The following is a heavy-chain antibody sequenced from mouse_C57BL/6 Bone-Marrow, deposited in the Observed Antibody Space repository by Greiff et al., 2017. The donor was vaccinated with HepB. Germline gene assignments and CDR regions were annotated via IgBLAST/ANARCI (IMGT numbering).Heavy chain of an antibody. D-gene: IGHD2-2*01. Sequence: EVKVVESGGDLVKPGGSLKLSCAASGFTFSSYGMSWVRQTPDKRLEWVATISSGGSYTYYPDSVKGRFTISRDNAKNTLYLQMSSLKSEDTAMYYCARRWFAWFAYWGQGTLVTVSA. V-gene: IGHV5-6*02. J-gene: IGHJ3*01. CDR3: ARRWFAWFAY. CDR1: GFTFSSYG. CDR2: ISSGGSYT.